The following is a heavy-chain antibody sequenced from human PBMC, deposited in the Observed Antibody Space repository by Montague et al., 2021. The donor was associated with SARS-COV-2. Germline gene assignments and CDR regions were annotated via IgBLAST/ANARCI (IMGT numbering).Heavy chain of an antibody. CDR2: FYYNGIT. CDR3: AGGYGSGSYSS. J-gene: IGHJ4*02. CDR1: GGPFSSTSFY. D-gene: IGHD3-10*01. V-gene: IGHV4-39*07. Sequence: SDTLSLTCCVSGGPFSSTSFYWGWIRQSPGKGLEWVANFYYNGITYYNPSLKSRVTLSVDPSTNQFFLKLTSVTAADTAVYYCAGGYGSGSYSSWGQGTLVTVSS.